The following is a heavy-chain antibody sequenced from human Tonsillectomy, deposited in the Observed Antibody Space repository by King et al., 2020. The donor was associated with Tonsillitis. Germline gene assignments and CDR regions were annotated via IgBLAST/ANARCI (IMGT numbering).Heavy chain of an antibody. CDR2: ITSRSSYI. J-gene: IGHJ4*02. D-gene: IGHD1-1*01. Sequence: VQLVESGGGLVKPGGSLRLSCAASGFTFSSYSMNCVRQAPGKGPEWVSSITSRSSYIFYADSVKGRFTISRDNAKNSLYLQMNSLRAEDTAVYYCARGGAGTTVEIDYWGQGTLVTVSS. CDR3: ARGGAGTTVEIDY. V-gene: IGHV3-21*01. CDR1: GFTFSSYS.